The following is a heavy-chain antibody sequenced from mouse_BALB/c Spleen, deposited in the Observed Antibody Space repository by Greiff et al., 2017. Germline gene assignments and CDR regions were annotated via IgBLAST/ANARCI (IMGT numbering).Heavy chain of an antibody. D-gene: IGHD2-14*01. Sequence: QVQLQQPGAELVKPGTSVKLSCKASGYNFTSYWINWVKLRPGQGLEWIGDIYPGSGSTNYNEKFKSKATLTVDTSSSTAYMQLSSLASEDSALYYCARGYGGAWFAYWGQGTLVTVSA. V-gene: IGHV1-55*01. J-gene: IGHJ3*01. CDR3: ARGYGGAWFAY. CDR2: IYPGSGST. CDR1: GYNFTSYW.